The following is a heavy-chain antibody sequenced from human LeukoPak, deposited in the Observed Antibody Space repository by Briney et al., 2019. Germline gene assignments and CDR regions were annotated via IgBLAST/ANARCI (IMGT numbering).Heavy chain of an antibody. V-gene: IGHV4-4*07. J-gene: IGHJ6*02. CDR1: GGSISSYY. Sequence: PSETLSLTCTVSGGSISSYYWSWIRQPAGKGLEWIGRIYTSGSTNYNPSLKSRVTMSVDTSKNQFSLKLSSVTAADTAVYYCAREGEVAVAATRCYYYYGMDVWGQGTTVTVSS. CDR2: IYTSGST. D-gene: IGHD6-19*01. CDR3: AREGEVAVAATRCYYYYGMDV.